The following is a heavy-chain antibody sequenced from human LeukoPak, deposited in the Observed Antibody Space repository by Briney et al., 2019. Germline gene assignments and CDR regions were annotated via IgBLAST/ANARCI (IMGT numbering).Heavy chain of an antibody. CDR1: GFTFSSYA. V-gene: IGHV3-23*01. J-gene: IGHJ4*02. CDR3: AKDPRIAVAGYVDY. Sequence: GGSLRLSCAASGFTFSSYAMSWVRQAPGKGLEWVSAISGSGGSTYYADSVKGRFTISRDNSKNTLYLQVNSLRAEDTAVYYCAKDPRIAVAGYVDYWGQGTLVTVSS. CDR2: ISGSGGST. D-gene: IGHD6-19*01.